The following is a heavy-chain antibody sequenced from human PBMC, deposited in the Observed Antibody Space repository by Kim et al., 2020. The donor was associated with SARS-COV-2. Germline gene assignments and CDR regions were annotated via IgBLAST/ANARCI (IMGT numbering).Heavy chain of an antibody. CDR3: VRDRMGGAFDI. CDR2: I. Sequence: IHYACTVKGRFTTTRNNAKNSLHLQMNSLKDEDTAVYHCVRDRMGGAFDIWGQGTLVTVSS. V-gene: IGHV3-48*02. D-gene: IGHD3-16*01. J-gene: IGHJ3*02.